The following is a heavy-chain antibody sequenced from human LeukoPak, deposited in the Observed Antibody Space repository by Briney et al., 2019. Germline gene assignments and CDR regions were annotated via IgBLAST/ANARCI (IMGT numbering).Heavy chain of an antibody. J-gene: IGHJ6*03. CDR3: ARGGSESYRNYYYMDV. V-gene: IGHV4-59*13. D-gene: IGHD3-10*01. CDR2: IYYSGST. Sequence: AETLSLTCTVSGGSISTYYWSWIRQPPGKGLEWIGYIYYSGSTNYNPSLKSRVTISVDTSKNQFSLKLSSVTTADTAVYYCARGGSESYRNYYYMDVWGKGTTVTVSS. CDR1: GGSISTYY.